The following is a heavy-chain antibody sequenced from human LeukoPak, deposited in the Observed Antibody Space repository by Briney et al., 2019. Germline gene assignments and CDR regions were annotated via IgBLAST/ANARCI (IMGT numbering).Heavy chain of an antibody. CDR1: GGSISSSTW. D-gene: IGHD3-9*01. V-gene: IGHV4-4*02. Sequence: PSGTLSLTCVVSGGSISSSTWWTWVRLPPGKGLEWIGGIFHSGSTNLNPSLKSRLTMPVDESRHQFSLKLTSVTAADTAVYYCASGGLVSRYLDHWGQGTLVTVSS. CDR2: IFHSGST. J-gene: IGHJ4*02. CDR3: ASGGLVSRYLDH.